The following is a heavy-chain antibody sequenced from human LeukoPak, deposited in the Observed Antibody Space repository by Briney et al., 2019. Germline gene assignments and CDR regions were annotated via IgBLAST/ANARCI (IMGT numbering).Heavy chain of an antibody. CDR2: ITNSGTTI. CDR1: GFTFTDYY. V-gene: IGHV3-11*04. J-gene: IGHJ4*02. Sequence: GSLRLSCAASGFTFTDYYMSWIRQAPGKGLEWVSYITNSGTTIYYADSVKGRFTISRDNSKNTLYLQMNSLRAEDTAVYYCAKVNWCSASCADAWGQGTLVTVSS. D-gene: IGHD2-2*01. CDR3: AKVNWCSASCADA.